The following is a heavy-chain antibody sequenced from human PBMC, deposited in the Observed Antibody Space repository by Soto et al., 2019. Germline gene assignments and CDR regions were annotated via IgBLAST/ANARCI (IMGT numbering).Heavy chain of an antibody. CDR3: ATVHNTSRSFDY. J-gene: IGHJ4*02. CDR1: GFTFNINA. D-gene: IGHD1-20*01. V-gene: IGHV3-23*01. Sequence: EVQLLESGGGLVQPGGSLRLSCAASGFTFNINAMTWVRQAPGKGLEWVSTTGATGRTTYYADSVKGRFIVSRDNSKNTLDLHMSSLRAEDTAVYYCATVHNTSRSFDYWGQGTLVTVSS. CDR2: TGATGRTT.